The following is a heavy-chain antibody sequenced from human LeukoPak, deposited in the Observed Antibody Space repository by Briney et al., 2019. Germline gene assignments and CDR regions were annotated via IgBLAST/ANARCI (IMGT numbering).Heavy chain of an antibody. J-gene: IGHJ4*02. CDR2: IIPIFGTA. CDR3: AARGYYDSSGYYLDFDY. Sequence: ASVKVSFKASGGTFSSYAISWVRQAPGQGLEWMGGIIPIFGTANYAQKFQGRVTITTDESTSTAYMELSSLRSEDTAVYYCAARGYYDSSGYYLDFDYWGQGTLVTVSS. CDR1: GGTFSSYA. D-gene: IGHD3-22*01. V-gene: IGHV1-69*05.